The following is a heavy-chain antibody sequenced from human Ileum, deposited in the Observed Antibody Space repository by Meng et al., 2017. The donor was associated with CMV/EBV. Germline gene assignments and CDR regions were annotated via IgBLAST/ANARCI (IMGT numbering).Heavy chain of an antibody. J-gene: IGHJ4*02. D-gene: IGHD1-26*01. CDR3: AKIGSYCVFDY. Sequence: GESLKISCAASGFTFSSYAMSWVRQAPGKGLEWVSLIYSGGTSTYYADSVKGRFTISRDNSKNTLYLQMNSLRAEDTAVYYCAKIGSYCVFDYWGQGTLVTVSS. V-gene: IGHV3-23*03. CDR2: IYSGGTST. CDR1: GFTFSSYA.